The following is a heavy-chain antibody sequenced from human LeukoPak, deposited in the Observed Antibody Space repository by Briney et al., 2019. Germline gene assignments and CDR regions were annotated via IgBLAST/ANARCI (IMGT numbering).Heavy chain of an antibody. V-gene: IGHV4-59*01. D-gene: IGHD5-18*01. CDR1: GGSISRYF. Sequence: SETLSLTCTVSGGSISRYFWTWIRQPLGKGLEWIGYVYYTGSSNYNPSLKSRVTMSVDTSKNQFSLKLNSVTAADTAVYYCARAGRGYNYDFVPSEVDYYYYYMDVWGKGNTVTVSS. J-gene: IGHJ6*03. CDR3: ARAGRGYNYDFVPSEVDYYYYYMDV. CDR2: VYYTGSS.